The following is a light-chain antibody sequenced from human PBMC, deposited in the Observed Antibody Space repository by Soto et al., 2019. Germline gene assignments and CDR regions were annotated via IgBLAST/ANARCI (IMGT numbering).Light chain of an antibody. Sequence: AIRMTQSPSSFSASTGDRVTITCRASQGISSYLAWYQQKPGKAPKLLIYAASTLQSGVPSSFSGSGSGTEFALTISCLQCEDFATYYCQQYYSYPLTFGQGIKVEIK. CDR1: QGISSY. CDR3: QQYYSYPLT. J-gene: IGKJ1*01. V-gene: IGKV1-8*01. CDR2: AAS.